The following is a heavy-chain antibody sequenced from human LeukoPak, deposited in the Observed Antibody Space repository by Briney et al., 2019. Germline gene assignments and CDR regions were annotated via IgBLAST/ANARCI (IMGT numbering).Heavy chain of an antibody. J-gene: IGHJ4*02. V-gene: IGHV3-21*01. CDR3: ARTYYYDNSAVFGH. CDR1: GFTFSTYS. CDR2: INSGSSYI. Sequence: GESLRLSCAASGFTFSTYSMHWVRQAPGKGLEWVSSINSGSSYINYADSVRGRFTISRDNAKNSLYLQMNSLRAEDTAVYYCARTYYYDNSAVFGHWGQGALVTVSS. D-gene: IGHD3-22*01.